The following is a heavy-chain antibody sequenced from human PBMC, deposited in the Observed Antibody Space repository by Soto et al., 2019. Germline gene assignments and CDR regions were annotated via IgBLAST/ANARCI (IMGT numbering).Heavy chain of an antibody. CDR3: ARVVGNGWFDH. CDR2: IYSGGST. V-gene: IGHV3-53*01. CDR1: GFTVSSNY. D-gene: IGHD1-26*01. J-gene: IGHJ5*02. Sequence: XGSLRLSCSASGFTVSSNYMSWVRQAPGKGLEWVSVIYSGGSTYYADSVKGRFTISRDNSKNTLYLQMNSLRAEDTAVYYCARVVGNGWFDHWGQGTLATVSS.